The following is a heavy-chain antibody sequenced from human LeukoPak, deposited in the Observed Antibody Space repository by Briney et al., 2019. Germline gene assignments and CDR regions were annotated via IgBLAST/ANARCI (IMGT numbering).Heavy chain of an antibody. V-gene: IGHV4-34*01. Sequence: SETLSLTCAVYGGSFSGYYWNWIRQPPGKGLEWIGEINHSGSTNYNPSLKSRVSISVDTSKNQFSLKVSSLTAADTAVYYCARGPYYDFWSGLTDHYYYMDVWGKGTTVTVSS. D-gene: IGHD3-3*01. J-gene: IGHJ6*03. CDR2: INHSGST. CDR3: ARGPYYDFWSGLTDHYYYMDV. CDR1: GGSFSGYY.